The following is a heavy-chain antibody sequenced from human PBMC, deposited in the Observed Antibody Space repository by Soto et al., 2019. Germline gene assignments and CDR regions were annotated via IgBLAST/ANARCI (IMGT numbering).Heavy chain of an antibody. Sequence: QVPLVQPGAEVKKPGASVRVSCKASGYTFFSFGISWVRQAPGQGLEWMGWISAYNGNTNYAEKFRGRVTMTTDTSTSRAYMGLRSLRSDDTALYYCARDAIAAPGNAFDYWGQGTLVTVSS. V-gene: IGHV1-18*01. CDR1: GYTFFSFG. D-gene: IGHD6-13*01. CDR2: ISAYNGNT. CDR3: ARDAIAAPGNAFDY. J-gene: IGHJ4*02.